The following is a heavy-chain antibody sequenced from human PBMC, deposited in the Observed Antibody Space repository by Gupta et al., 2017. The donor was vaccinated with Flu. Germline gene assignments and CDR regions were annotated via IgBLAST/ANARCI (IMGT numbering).Heavy chain of an antibody. J-gene: IGHJ4*02. CDR2: IYYTGST. Sequence: SYYWGWIRQPPGKGLEWIGNIYYTGSTYYNPSLKSRVTISVDTSKNQFSLKLSSVTAADTAVYYCARIDSSGWYFLDYWGQGTLVTVSS. CDR1: SYY. V-gene: IGHV4-39*01. CDR3: ARIDSSGWYFLDY. D-gene: IGHD6-19*01.